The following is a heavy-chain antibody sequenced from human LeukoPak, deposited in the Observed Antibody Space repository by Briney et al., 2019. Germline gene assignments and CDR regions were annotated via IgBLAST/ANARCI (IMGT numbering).Heavy chain of an antibody. D-gene: IGHD3-16*01. Sequence: GGSLRLSCVASGFTFSDYDMHWVRQATGKGLEWISAIDPAGNTRYSDSVKGRFTISRENAKSSLFLQMNSLRAADTAVYYCVREPAYTGTWWYPDLWGRGALVTVSS. V-gene: IGHV3-13*01. CDR1: GFTFSDYD. J-gene: IGHJ2*01. CDR3: VREPAYTGTWWYPDL. CDR2: IDPAGNT.